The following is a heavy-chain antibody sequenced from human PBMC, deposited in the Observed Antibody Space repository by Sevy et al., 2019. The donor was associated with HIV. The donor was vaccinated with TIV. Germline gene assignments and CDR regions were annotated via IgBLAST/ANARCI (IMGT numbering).Heavy chain of an antibody. Sequence: GGSLRLSCAASGFTFSSYAMSWVRQAPGKGLQWVSVISGSGGSTYYADSVKGRFTIFRDNSKNTMYLQMNSLRAEDTAVYYCERRPDFGVVIPTGVMDVWGQGTTVTVSS. CDR3: ERRPDFGVVIPTGVMDV. CDR1: GFTFSSYA. V-gene: IGHV3-23*01. D-gene: IGHD3-3*01. CDR2: ISGSGGST. J-gene: IGHJ6*02.